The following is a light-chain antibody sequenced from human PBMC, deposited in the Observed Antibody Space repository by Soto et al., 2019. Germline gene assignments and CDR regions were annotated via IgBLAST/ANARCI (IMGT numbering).Light chain of an antibody. CDR3: QQYNSYSSFT. CDR1: QRISSW. CDR2: DAS. Sequence: DIPMTQSPSTLSASVGDRVTITCRASQRISSWLAWYQQKPGKAPKVLIYDASSLESGVPSRFSGSGSGTEVTLTISSLQPDDFATYYCQQYNSYSSFTFGQGTKLEIK. J-gene: IGKJ2*01. V-gene: IGKV1-5*01.